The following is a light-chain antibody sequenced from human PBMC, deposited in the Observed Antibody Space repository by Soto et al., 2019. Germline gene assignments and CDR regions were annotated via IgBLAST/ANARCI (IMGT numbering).Light chain of an antibody. CDR2: EVS. V-gene: IGLV2-8*01. CDR1: SSDVGGYNY. J-gene: IGLJ2*01. CDR3: SSFAGNNNLV. Sequence: QSALTQPPSASGSPGQSVTISCTGTSSDVGGYNYVSWYQQHPGKAPNLIISEVSKRPSGVPDRFSGSKSGNTASLTVSGLQDEDEADYYCSSFAGNNNLVFGGGTKLTVL.